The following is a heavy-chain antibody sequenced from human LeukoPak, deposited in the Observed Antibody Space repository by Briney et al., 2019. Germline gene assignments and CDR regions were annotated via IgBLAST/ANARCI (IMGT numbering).Heavy chain of an antibody. CDR1: GGSFSGYY. J-gene: IGHJ6*02. V-gene: IGHV4-34*01. CDR2: INHSGST. CDR3: ARIALIGMDV. Sequence: SETLSLTCAVYGGSFSGYYWSWIRQPPGKGLEWIGEINHSGSTNYNPSLKSQVTISVDTSKNQFSLRLSSVTAADTAVYYCARIALIGMDVWGQGTTVTVSS.